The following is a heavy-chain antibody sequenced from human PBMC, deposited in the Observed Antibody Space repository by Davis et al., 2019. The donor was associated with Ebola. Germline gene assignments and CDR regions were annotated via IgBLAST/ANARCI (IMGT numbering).Heavy chain of an antibody. V-gene: IGHV5-51*01. Sequence: GESLKISCKGSGYSFTSYWIGWVRQMPGKGLEWMGIIYPGDSEIRYSPSFQGQVTISADKSISTAYLQWSSLKASDTAMYYCAGSRITGTTYYYYGMDVWGQGTTVTVSS. J-gene: IGHJ6*02. D-gene: IGHD1-20*01. CDR2: IYPGDSEI. CDR3: AGSRITGTTYYYYGMDV. CDR1: GYSFTSYW.